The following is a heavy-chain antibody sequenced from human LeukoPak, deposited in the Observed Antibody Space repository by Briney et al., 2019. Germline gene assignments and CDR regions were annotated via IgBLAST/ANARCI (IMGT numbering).Heavy chain of an antibody. CDR3: AREPNYSYYMDV. J-gene: IGHJ6*03. Sequence: GASVNVSCKASGDTFSISSYAISWVRQAPGQGLEWMGGIIPIFGTASYAQKFQGRVTITTDESTSTVYMELSSLRSEDTAVYYCAREPNYSYYMDVWGKGTTVTVSS. CDR1: GDTFSISSYA. V-gene: IGHV1-69*05. CDR2: IIPIFGTA.